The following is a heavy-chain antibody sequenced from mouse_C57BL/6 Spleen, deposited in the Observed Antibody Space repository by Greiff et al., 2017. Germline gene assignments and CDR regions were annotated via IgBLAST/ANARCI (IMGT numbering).Heavy chain of an antibody. CDR3: AALDYYGSSYWYFDG. D-gene: IGHD1-1*01. V-gene: IGHV1-78*01. CDR2: IYPRDGST. Sequence: QVQLQQSDAELVKPGASVKISCKVSGYTFTDHTIHWMKQRPEQGLEWIGYIYPRDGSTKYNEKFKGKATLTADKSSSTAYMQLNSLTSEDSAVYFCAALDYYGSSYWYFDGWGTGTTVTVSS. J-gene: IGHJ1*03. CDR1: GYTFTDHT.